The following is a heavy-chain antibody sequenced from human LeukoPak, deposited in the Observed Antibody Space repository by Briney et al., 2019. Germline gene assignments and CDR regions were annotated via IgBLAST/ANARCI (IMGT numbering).Heavy chain of an antibody. CDR2: IGSSSSYI. Sequence: MTGGSLRLSCAASGLTFGSYSMNWVRQAPGKGLEWVSSIGSSSSYIYSGDSVKGRFTISRDNAKNSLYLQMNSLRAEDTAVYYCATTPAAKGKFLFDSWGQGTLVTVFS. J-gene: IGHJ4*02. CDR3: ATTPAAKGKFLFDS. V-gene: IGHV3-21*01. D-gene: IGHD5-18*01. CDR1: GLTFGSYS.